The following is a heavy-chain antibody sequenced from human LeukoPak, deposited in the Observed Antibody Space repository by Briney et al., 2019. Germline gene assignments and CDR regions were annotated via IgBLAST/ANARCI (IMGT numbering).Heavy chain of an antibody. D-gene: IGHD6-13*01. CDR2: IRYDGSNK. CDR1: GFTFSSYS. V-gene: IGHV3-30*02. CDR3: AKALSSSWYFYYMDV. J-gene: IGHJ6*03. Sequence: GGSLRLSCAASGFTFSSYSMNWVRQAPGKGLEWVAFIRYDGSNKYYADSVKGRFTISRDNSKNTLYLQMNSLRAEDTAVYYCAKALSSSWYFYYMDVWGKGTTVTVSS.